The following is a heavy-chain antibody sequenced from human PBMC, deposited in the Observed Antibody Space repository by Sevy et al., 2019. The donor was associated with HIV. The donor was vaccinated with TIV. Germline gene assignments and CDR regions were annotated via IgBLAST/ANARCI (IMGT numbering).Heavy chain of an antibody. Sequence: GGSLRLSCAASGFAFYDYSMSWIRKAPGKGLEWVATLSFGCGKINYADSVKGRFTISRDNSKNSFYLQMDNLRVEDTALYYCAREGCTRPHDYWGQGTRFTVSS. D-gene: IGHD2-8*01. CDR2: LSFGCGKI. V-gene: IGHV3-23*01. CDR3: AREGCTRPHDY. CDR1: GFAFYDYS. J-gene: IGHJ4*02.